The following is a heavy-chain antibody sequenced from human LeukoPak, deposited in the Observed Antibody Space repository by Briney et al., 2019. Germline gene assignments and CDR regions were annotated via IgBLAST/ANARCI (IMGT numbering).Heavy chain of an antibody. CDR2: IRSKANSYAT. CDR3: TRLIYGDYDEGDY. J-gene: IGHJ4*02. Sequence: GGSLRLSCAASGFTFSGPAMHWVRQASGKGLEWVGRIRSKANSYATAYAASVKGRFTISRDDSKNTAYLQMNSLKAEDTAVYYCTRLIYGDYDEGDYWGQGTLVTVSS. CDR1: GFTFSGPA. V-gene: IGHV3-73*01. D-gene: IGHD4-17*01.